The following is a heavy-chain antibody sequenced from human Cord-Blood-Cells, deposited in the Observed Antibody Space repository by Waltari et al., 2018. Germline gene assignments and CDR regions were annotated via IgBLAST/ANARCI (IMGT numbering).Heavy chain of an antibody. Sequence: EVQLVESGGGLIQPGGSLRLSCAASGFTVSSNYMSGVRQAPGKGLEWVSVIYSGGSTYYADSVKGRFTISRDNSKNTLYLQMNSLRAEDTAVYYCARVAVMTMGSFDYWGQGTLVTVSS. CDR1: GFTVSSNY. V-gene: IGHV3-53*01. CDR2: IYSGGST. CDR3: ARVAVMTMGSFDY. J-gene: IGHJ4*02. D-gene: IGHD3-10*01.